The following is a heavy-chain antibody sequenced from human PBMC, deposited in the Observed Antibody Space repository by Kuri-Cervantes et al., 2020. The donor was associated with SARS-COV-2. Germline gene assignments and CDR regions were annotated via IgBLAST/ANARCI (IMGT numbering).Heavy chain of an antibody. V-gene: IGHV4-59*12. CDR1: GGSISSDY. Sequence: SQTLSLTCVVSGGSISSDYWSWIRQPPGKGLEWIGFINYSGSSNYNPSLKSRVSISVDTSKDQFSLRLSSVTAADTAVYYCARLGSGWPGIDFWGQGTLVTVSS. CDR3: ARLGSGWPGIDF. D-gene: IGHD6-19*01. J-gene: IGHJ4*02. CDR2: INYSGSS.